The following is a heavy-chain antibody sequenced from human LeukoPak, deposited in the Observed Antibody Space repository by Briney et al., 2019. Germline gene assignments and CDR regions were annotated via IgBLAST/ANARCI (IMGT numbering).Heavy chain of an antibody. J-gene: IGHJ4*02. CDR2: IRYDGSNK. Sequence: GGSLRLSCAASGFTFSSYGMHWVRQAPGKGLEWVAFIRYDGSNKYYADSVKGRFTISRDNSKNTLYLQMNSLRAEDTAVYYCARGDDSSGYYLYYFDYWGQGTLVTVSS. CDR3: ARGDDSSGYYLYYFDY. D-gene: IGHD3-22*01. V-gene: IGHV3-30*02. CDR1: GFTFSSYG.